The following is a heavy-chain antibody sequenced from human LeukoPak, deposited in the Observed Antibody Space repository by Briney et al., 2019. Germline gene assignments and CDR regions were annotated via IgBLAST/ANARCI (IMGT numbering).Heavy chain of an antibody. D-gene: IGHD5-12*01. Sequence: SETLSLTCTVSGYSISSGYYWAWIRQPPGKGLEWIGSFYHSGTTYYNPSLKSRVTVSVDTSKNQFSLKLNSVTAADTAVYYCARAPYGGNANYYYYGMDVWGQGTTVTVSS. J-gene: IGHJ6*02. CDR2: FYHSGTT. CDR3: ARAPYGGNANYYYYGMDV. V-gene: IGHV4-38-2*02. CDR1: GYSISSGYY.